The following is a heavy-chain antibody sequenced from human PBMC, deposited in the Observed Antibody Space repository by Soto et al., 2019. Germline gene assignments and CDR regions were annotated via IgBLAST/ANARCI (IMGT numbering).Heavy chain of an antibody. Sequence: SVKVSCKASGGPFSSYAISWVRQAPGQGLEWMGGIIPIFGTANYAQKFQGRVTMTRDTSTSTVYMELSSLRSEDTAVYYCARGYCGGDCYSPYEYYYYYYGMDVWGQGTTVTVSS. CDR3: ARGYCGGDCYSPYEYYYYYYGMDV. D-gene: IGHD2-21*02. J-gene: IGHJ6*02. V-gene: IGHV1-69*05. CDR1: GGPFSSYA. CDR2: IIPIFGTA.